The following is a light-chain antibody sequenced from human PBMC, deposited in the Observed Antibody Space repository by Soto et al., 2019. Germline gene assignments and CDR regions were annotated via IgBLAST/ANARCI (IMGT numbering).Light chain of an antibody. CDR3: HQRSSWPLT. CDR1: QSISSF. J-gene: IGKJ4*01. Sequence: EIVLTQSLATLSLSPGERATLSCRASQSISSFLAWYQHKPGRAPRLLIYDVSKRATGIPARFSASGSGTDFTLTISSLEPEDFAVYYCHQRSSWPLTFGGGTTVEIK. V-gene: IGKV3-11*01. CDR2: DVS.